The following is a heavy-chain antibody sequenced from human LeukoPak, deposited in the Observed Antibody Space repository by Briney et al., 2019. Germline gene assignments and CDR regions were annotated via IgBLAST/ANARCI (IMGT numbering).Heavy chain of an antibody. CDR3: ARWVPTTQNFDY. CDR2: IYHSGST. Sequence: MSSETLSLTCAVSGGSISSNNWWSWVRQPPGKGLEWIGEIYHSGSTNYNPSLKSRVTISVDKSKNQFSLKLSSLTAADTAVYYCARWVPTTQNFDYWGQGTLVTVSS. CDR1: GGSISSNNW. V-gene: IGHV4-4*02. D-gene: IGHD5-12*01. J-gene: IGHJ4*02.